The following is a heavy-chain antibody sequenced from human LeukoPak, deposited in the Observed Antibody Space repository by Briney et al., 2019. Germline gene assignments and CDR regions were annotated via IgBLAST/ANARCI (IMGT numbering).Heavy chain of an antibody. CDR3: ARALTMIVAGIEHDWFDP. CDR2: ISYDGSNK. CDR1: GFTFSSYW. V-gene: IGHV3-30-3*01. D-gene: IGHD3-22*01. Sequence: PGGSLRLSCAASGFTFSSYWMSWVRQAPGKGLEWVAVISYDGSNKYYADSVKGRFTISRDNSKNTLYLQMNSLRAEDTAVYYCARALTMIVAGIEHDWFDPWGQGTLVTVSS. J-gene: IGHJ5*02.